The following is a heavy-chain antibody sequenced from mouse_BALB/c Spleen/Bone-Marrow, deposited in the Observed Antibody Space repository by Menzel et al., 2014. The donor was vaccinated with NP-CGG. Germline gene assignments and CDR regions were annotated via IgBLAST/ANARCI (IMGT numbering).Heavy chain of an antibody. CDR3: ARRGYDGAY. CDR1: GYTFSSYW. V-gene: IGHV1-9*01. D-gene: IGHD2-14*01. J-gene: IGHJ3*01. Sequence: VQLQQSGAELMKPGVSVKISCKATGYTFSSYWLEWVKQRPGHGLEWIGEILPGSGSTDYNEKFKGKATFTADPSPNTAYMQLSSLTSEDSAVYYWARRGYDGAYWGQGTLVPVSA. CDR2: ILPGSGST.